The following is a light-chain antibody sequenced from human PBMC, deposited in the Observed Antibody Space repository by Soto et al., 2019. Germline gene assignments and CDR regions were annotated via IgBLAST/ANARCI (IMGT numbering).Light chain of an antibody. CDR2: GNS. CDR1: SSNIGAGYD. V-gene: IGLV1-40*01. J-gene: IGLJ3*02. CDR3: QSYDSSLSGPGV. Sequence: QSVLTQPHSVSGAPGQRVTISCTGSSSNIGAGYDVHWYQQLPGTAPKLLIYGNSNRPSGVPDRFSGSKSGTSASLAITGLQAEDEADYYGQSYDSSLSGPGVFGGGTKLTVL.